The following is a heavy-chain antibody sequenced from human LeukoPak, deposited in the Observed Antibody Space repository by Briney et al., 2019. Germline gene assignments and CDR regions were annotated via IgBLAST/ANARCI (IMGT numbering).Heavy chain of an antibody. V-gene: IGHV4-4*09. Sequence: SETLSLTCTVSGGSISSYYWSWIRQPPGKGLEWIGYIYTSGSTNCNPSLKSRVTISVDTSKNQFSLKLSSVTAADTAVYYCARQAPYDSSLDYWGQGTLVTVSS. CDR1: GGSISSYY. J-gene: IGHJ4*02. D-gene: IGHD3-22*01. CDR2: IYTSGST. CDR3: ARQAPYDSSLDY.